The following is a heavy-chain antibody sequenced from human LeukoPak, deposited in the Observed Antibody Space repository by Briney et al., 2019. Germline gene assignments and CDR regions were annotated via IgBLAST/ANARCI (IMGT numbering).Heavy chain of an antibody. CDR1: GFTFSDYY. V-gene: IGHV3-11*04. J-gene: IGHJ6*03. CDR2: ISSSGSTI. CDR3: ARDRGSPDLRSYYYYYMDV. Sequence: GGSLRLSCAASGFTFSDYYMSWIRQAPGKGLEWVSYISSSGSTIYYADSVKGRFTISRDNAKNSLYLQMNSLRAEDTAVYYCARDRGSPDLRSYYYYYMDVWGKGTTVTVSS. D-gene: IGHD3-10*01.